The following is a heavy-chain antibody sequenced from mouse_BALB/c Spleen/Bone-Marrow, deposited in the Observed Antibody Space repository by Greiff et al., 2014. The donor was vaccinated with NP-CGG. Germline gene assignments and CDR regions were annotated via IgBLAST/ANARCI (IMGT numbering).Heavy chain of an antibody. J-gene: IGHJ4*01. CDR1: GFSLNSYG. D-gene: IGHD2-2*01. V-gene: IGHV2-6-2*01. CDR3: ARHERGYPYAMDY. CDR2: IWSDGST. Sequence: QVQLKESGPDLVAPSQSLSITCTVSGFSLNSYGVHWVRQPPGKGLEWLGVIWSDGSTTYNSALKSRLSISKDNSKSQLFLKMNSRQTDDTAMYHCARHERGYPYAMDYWGQGTSVTVSS.